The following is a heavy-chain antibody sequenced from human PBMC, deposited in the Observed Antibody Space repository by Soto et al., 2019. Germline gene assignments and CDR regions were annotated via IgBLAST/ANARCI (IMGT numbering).Heavy chain of an antibody. CDR1: GGSINSCW. J-gene: IGHJ4*02. V-gene: IGHV4-4*07. Sequence: SETRSLTCSVAGGSINSCWWSWIRQPAGKGLEWIGRVYSSGTTDYNPSLNSRATLSVETSKNQFSLKLSSVTAADTAVYYCARDIGSYAYGEGYWGQGIQVTVSS. CDR3: ARDIGSYAYGEGY. D-gene: IGHD3-10*01. CDR2: VYSSGTT.